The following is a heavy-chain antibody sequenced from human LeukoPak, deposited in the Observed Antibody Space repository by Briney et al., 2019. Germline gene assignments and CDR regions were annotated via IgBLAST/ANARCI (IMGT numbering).Heavy chain of an antibody. D-gene: IGHD2-2*01. CDR1: GESLSGYY. CDR2: INHSGST. V-gene: IGHV4-34*01. CDR3: AKGAFYCSSTSCYGTRLYYFDY. J-gene: IGHJ4*02. Sequence: SETLSLTCAVYGESLSGYYWSWIRQPPGKVLEWIGEINHSGSTNYNPSLKSPVTISVDTSKNQFSLKLSSVTAADTAVYYCAKGAFYCSSTSCYGTRLYYFDYWGQGTLVTVSS.